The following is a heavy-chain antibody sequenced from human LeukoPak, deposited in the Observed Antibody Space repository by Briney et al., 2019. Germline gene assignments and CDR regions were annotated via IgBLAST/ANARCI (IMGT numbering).Heavy chain of an antibody. CDR1: GYTFTGYY. CDR3: ARVRYYDSSGLFDY. J-gene: IGHJ4*02. V-gene: IGHV1-2*06. CDR2: INPNSGGT. D-gene: IGHD3-22*01. Sequence: GASVKVSCKASGYTFTGYYMHWVRQAPGQGLEWMGRINPNSGGTNYAQKFQGRVTMTRDTSISTAYMELSRLRSDDTAVYYCARVRYYDSSGLFDYWGQGTLVIVSS.